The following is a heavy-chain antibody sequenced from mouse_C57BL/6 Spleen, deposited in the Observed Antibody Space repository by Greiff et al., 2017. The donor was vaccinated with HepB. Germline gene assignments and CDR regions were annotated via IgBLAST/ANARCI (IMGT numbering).Heavy chain of an antibody. CDR2: IWSGGST. Sequence: QVQLKQSGPGLVQPSQRLSITCTVSGFSLTSYGVHWVRQSPGKGLEWLGVIWSGGSTDYNAAFISRLSISKDNSKSQVFFKMNSLQADDTAIYYCARGGITTVVGYFDVWGTGTTVTVSS. CDR1: GFSLTSYG. J-gene: IGHJ1*03. CDR3: ARGGITTVVGYFDV. D-gene: IGHD1-1*01. V-gene: IGHV2-2*01.